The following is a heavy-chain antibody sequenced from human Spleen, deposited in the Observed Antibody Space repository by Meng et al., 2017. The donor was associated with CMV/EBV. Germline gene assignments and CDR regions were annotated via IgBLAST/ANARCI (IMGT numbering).Heavy chain of an antibody. Sequence: ASVKVSCKTSGYTFTGNYIHWVRQAPGQGLEWIGWIYPNSGGTNYAERFQGRITMTGDTSISTVYIELSRLRSGDTAVYYCAREGPYSSLAYFFDNWGQGTLVTVSS. D-gene: IGHD6-13*01. CDR3: AREGPYSSLAYFFDN. CDR1: GYTFTGNY. J-gene: IGHJ4*02. CDR2: IYPNSGGT. V-gene: IGHV1-2*02.